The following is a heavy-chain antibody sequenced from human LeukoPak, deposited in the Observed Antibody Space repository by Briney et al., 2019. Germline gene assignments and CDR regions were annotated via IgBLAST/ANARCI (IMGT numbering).Heavy chain of an antibody. CDR1: GYSISSGYY. V-gene: IGHV4-38-2*02. CDR2: IYHSGST. CDR3: ARGLSMTHFDY. Sequence: SETLSLTCTVSGYSISSGYYWGGIRQPPGKGLEWIGSIYHSGSTYYNPSLKSRVIISVDTSKNQFSLKLSSVTAADTAVYYCARGLSMTHFDYWGRGTLVTVSS. J-gene: IGHJ4*02. D-gene: IGHD4/OR15-4a*01.